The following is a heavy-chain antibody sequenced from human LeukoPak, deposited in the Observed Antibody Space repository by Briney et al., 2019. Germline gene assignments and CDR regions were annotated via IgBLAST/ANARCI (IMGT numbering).Heavy chain of an antibody. CDR3: ARQTGSGLFILP. V-gene: IGHV4-39*01. Sequence: SETLSLTCTVSGGSISSSSYYWGWIRQPPGKGLEWIGNIYYIGSTYYNPSLKSRVTISVDTSKNQFSLRLTSVIAADTAVYYCARQTGSGLFILPGGQGTLVTVSS. D-gene: IGHD3/OR15-3a*01. CDR1: GGSISSSSYY. J-gene: IGHJ4*02. CDR2: IYYIGST.